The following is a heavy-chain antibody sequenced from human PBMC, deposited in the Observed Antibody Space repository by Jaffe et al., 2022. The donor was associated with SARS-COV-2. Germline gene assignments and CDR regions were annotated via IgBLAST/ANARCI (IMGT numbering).Heavy chain of an antibody. CDR3: ARGCLLTSVVGATGVGERYGMDV. J-gene: IGHJ6*02. CDR1: GGSFSGYY. Sequence: QVQLQQWGAGLLKPSETLSLTCAVYGGSFSGYYWSWIRQPPGKGLEWIGEINHSGSTNYNPSLKSRVTISVDTSKNQFSLKLSSVTAADTAVYYCARGCLLTSVVGATGVGERYGMDVWGQGTTVTVSS. CDR2: INHSGST. V-gene: IGHV4-34*01. D-gene: IGHD1-26*01.